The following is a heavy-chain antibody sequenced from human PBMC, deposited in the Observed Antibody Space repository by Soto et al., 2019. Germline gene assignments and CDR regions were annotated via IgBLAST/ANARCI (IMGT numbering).Heavy chain of an antibody. CDR2: INPNSGGT. D-gene: IGHD3-10*01. J-gene: IGHJ4*02. Sequence: QVQLVQSGAEVKKPGASVKVSCKASGYTFTGYYMHWVRQAPGQELEWMGWINPNSGGTNYAQKFQGWVTMTRDTXISTAYMELSRLRSDDTAVYYCARDARGDEAPMDYWGQGTLVTVSS. V-gene: IGHV1-2*04. CDR3: ARDARGDEAPMDY. CDR1: GYTFTGYY.